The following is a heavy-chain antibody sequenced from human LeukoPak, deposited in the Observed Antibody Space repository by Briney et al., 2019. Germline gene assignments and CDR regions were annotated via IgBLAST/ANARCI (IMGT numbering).Heavy chain of an antibody. J-gene: IGHJ4*02. CDR1: GFTFGSYS. V-gene: IGHV3-21*01. D-gene: IGHD6-13*01. CDR2: ISSSSSYI. CDR3: ARDKDPHSSSFLFDY. Sequence: GGSLRLSCAASGFTFGSYSMNWVRQAPGKGLEWVSSISSSSSYIYYADSVKGRFTISRDNAKNSLYLQMNSLRAEDTAVYYCARDKDPHSSSFLFDYWGQGTLVTVSS.